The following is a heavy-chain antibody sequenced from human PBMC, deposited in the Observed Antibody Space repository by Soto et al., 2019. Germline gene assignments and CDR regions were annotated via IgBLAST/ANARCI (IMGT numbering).Heavy chain of an antibody. Sequence: QVQLVQPGAEVKKPGASVKFSCKASGYIFTNFYIHWVRQAPGQGLGWIGIINPNGGSTNYAQNFQGRVTMTRDTSTSTVYMDLSSLRSEDTAVYYCTSGLACNDYWGQGTRITVSS. CDR2: INPNGGST. CDR1: GYIFTNFY. CDR3: TSGLACNDY. V-gene: IGHV1-46*03. D-gene: IGHD6-6*01. J-gene: IGHJ4*02.